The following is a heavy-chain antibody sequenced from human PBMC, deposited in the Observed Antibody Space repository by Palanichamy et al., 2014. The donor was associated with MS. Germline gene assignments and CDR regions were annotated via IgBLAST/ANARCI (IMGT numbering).Heavy chain of an antibody. CDR3: TRTNSGNFDL. J-gene: IGHJ2*01. D-gene: IGHD4-23*01. CDR2: IQSKTDGGAT. V-gene: IGHV3-15*01. CDR1: GFTFSNAW. Sequence: EVQLEESGGGLVKPGGSLRLSCAASGFTFSNAWMSWVRQAPGKGLEWVGRIQSKTDGGATVYAAPVEGRVTISRDDSKNTLYLQMDSLKTEDTAVYYCTRTNSGNFDLWGRGTLVTVSS.